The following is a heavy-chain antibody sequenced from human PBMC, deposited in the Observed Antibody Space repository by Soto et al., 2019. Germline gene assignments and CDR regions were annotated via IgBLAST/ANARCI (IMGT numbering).Heavy chain of an antibody. J-gene: IGHJ4*02. CDR3: AGLYPYESSGYHLDY. CDR2: IYYSGST. Sequence: PSETLSLTCTVSGGSISSYYWSWIRQPPGKGLEWIGYIYYSGSTNYNPSLKSRVTISVDTSKNQFSLKLSSVTAADTAVYYCAGLYPYESSGYHLDYWGQGTQVTVSS. V-gene: IGHV4-59*08. CDR1: GGSISSYY. D-gene: IGHD3-22*01.